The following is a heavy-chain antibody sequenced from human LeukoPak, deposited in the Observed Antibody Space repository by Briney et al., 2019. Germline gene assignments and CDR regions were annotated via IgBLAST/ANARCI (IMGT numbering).Heavy chain of an antibody. CDR1: GFSFCSHP. CDR2: ITGSGDYT. Sequence: PGGSLRLSCAASGFSFCSHPMNWVRQAPGKGLEWVSGITGSGDYTYYIDSVHGRFTMPRDNSKNMLFLQMNSVRAEDTAVYYCARGVMAARLYYFDYWGRGILVTVSS. V-gene: IGHV3-23*01. CDR3: ARGVMAARLYYFDY. D-gene: IGHD2-21*01. J-gene: IGHJ4*02.